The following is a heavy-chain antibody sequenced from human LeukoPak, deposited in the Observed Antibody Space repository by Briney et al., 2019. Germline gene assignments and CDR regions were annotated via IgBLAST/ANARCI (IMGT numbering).Heavy chain of an antibody. CDR3: ARVSYSATDYYYYYYMDV. J-gene: IGHJ6*03. D-gene: IGHD6-13*01. Sequence: ASVKVSCKASGYTFTSYGISWMRQAPGQGLEWMGWISAYNGNTNYAQKLQGRVTMTTDTSTSTAYMELRSLRSDDTAVYYCARVSYSATDYYYYYYMDVWGKGTTVTVSS. V-gene: IGHV1-18*01. CDR2: ISAYNGNT. CDR1: GYTFTSYG.